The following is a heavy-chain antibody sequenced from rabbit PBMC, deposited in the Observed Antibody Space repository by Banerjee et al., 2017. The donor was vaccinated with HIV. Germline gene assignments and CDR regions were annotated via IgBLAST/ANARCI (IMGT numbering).Heavy chain of an antibody. CDR3: ARSLNWDHGSGFSL. V-gene: IGHV1S40*01. CDR1: GFSFTSGYD. CDR2: IYTGGGNT. D-gene: IGHD5-1*01. Sequence: QQLVESGGGLVKPGASLTLTCKASGFSFTSGYDMCWVRQAPGKGLEWIACIYTGGGNTYYATWAKGRFTISKTSTTVTLQRPSLTAADTATYFCARSLNWDHGSGFSLWGQGTLVTVS. J-gene: IGHJ4*01.